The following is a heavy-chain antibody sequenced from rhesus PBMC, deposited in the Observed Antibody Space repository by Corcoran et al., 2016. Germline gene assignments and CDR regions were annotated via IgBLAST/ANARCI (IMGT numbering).Heavy chain of an antibody. J-gene: IGHJ4*01. CDR2: IYWNGDK. Sequence: QVTLKESGPALVKSTQTLTLTCSLSGFSISSDGMGVGWIRQPPGKALAWLTVIYWNGDKYYHTSLHSRIIISKDTSKNQVVLTMTYMDPVDTATYYCARRGRLNGVLHYYDSWGPGILVTVSS. D-gene: IGHD2-2*01. V-gene: IGHV2S1*01. CDR1: GFSISSDGMG. CDR3: ARRGRLNGVLHYYDS.